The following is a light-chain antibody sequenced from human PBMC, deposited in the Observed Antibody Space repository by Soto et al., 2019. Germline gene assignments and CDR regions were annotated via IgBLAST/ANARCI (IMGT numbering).Light chain of an antibody. V-gene: IGKV3-20*01. CDR2: GAS. J-gene: IGKJ1*01. Sequence: IVLTQSPGTLSLSPGERATLSCRASHSASSSLAWYQQKPGQAPRPLIYGASSRATGLPDRFSGGGSGTAFTLTSSRLEPEDFAVYYCHQYGSSPPWLFGQGTKVEIK. CDR3: HQYGSSPPWL. CDR1: HSASSS.